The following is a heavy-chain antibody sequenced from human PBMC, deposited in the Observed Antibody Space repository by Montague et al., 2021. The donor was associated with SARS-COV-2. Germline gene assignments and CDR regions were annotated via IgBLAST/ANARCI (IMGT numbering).Heavy chain of an antibody. D-gene: IGHD3-16*02. Sequence: SETLSLTCSVSGDSIRSSGYYWGCIRQPPGKGLDWIGTVYYSGSTNYNPSLKCRVTMPVDTSKNQFSLELRSVTAADTAVYYCARLGFVELWLNLGWFDPWGQGTLVTVSS. V-gene: IGHV4-39*01. J-gene: IGHJ5*02. CDR2: VYYSGST. CDR3: ARLGFVELWLNLGWFDP. CDR1: GDSIRSSGYY.